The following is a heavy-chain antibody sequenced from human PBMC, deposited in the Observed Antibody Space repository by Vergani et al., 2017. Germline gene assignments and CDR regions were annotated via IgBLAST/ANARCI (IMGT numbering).Heavy chain of an antibody. D-gene: IGHD2-21*01. V-gene: IGHV3-15*07. Sequence: EVQLVESGGGIVKPGGSLRLSCGASGFSFRNAWMNWVRRTPGKGLEWVGRIKSTFDRGTTDYAAAVKGRFPISRDDSKNTLFLQMNGLKTEDIGVYYCTTDPRYCGDGSCYWLRDHHYYGMDVWGQGTTVTVSS. CDR2: IKSTFDRGTT. J-gene: IGHJ6*02. CDR1: GFSFRNAW. CDR3: TTDPRYCGDGSCYWLRDHHYYGMDV.